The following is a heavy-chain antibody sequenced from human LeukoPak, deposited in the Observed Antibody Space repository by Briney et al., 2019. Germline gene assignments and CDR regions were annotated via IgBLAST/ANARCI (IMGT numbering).Heavy chain of an antibody. Sequence: GGSLRLSCAASGFTFDDYGMSWVRQAPGKGLEWASGINWNGGSTGYADSVKGRFTISRDNAKNSLYLQMNSLRAEDTALYYCGKDLRRSGSDAFDIWGQGTMVTVSS. D-gene: IGHD5-12*01. J-gene: IGHJ3*02. V-gene: IGHV3-20*04. CDR3: GKDLRRSGSDAFDI. CDR1: GFTFDDYG. CDR2: INWNGGST.